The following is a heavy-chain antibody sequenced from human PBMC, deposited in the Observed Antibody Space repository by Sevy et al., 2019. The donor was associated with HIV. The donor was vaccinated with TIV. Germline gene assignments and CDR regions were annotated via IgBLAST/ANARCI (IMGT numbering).Heavy chain of an antibody. CDR3: AREGCTKPHDY. J-gene: IGHJ4*02. CDR2: LSFGCGEI. V-gene: IGHV3-23*01. Sequence: GGSLRLSCAASGFTFSKYSMSWVRQPRGKGLEWVSTLSFGCGEINYADSVKGRFTISRDNSKRSVYLQMNNLRPEDTAVYYCAREGCTKPHDYWGQGTLVTVSS. D-gene: IGHD2-8*01. CDR1: GFTFSKYS.